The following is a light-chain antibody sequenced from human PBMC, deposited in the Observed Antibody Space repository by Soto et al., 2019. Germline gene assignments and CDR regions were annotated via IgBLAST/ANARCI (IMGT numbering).Light chain of an antibody. V-gene: IGLV2-23*02. CDR2: EVN. CDR1: SSDVGSFNL. CDR3: CSYAGSRWV. Sequence: QSALTQPASVSGSPGQSITFSYTGTSSDVGSFNLVSWYQQYPGKAPKLIIYEVNKWPSGVSNRFSGSKSGNTASLTISGLQAEDEADYYCCSYAGSRWVFGGGTKLTVL. J-gene: IGLJ3*02.